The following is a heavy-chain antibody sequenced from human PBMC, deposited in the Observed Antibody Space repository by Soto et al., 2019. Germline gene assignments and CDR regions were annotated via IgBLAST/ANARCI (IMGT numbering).Heavy chain of an antibody. J-gene: IGHJ4*02. CDR2: IYNSGST. D-gene: IGHD3-3*01. Sequence: QVQLQESGPGLLEPSQSLSLTCTVSGGSVSSGGYFWSWIRQPPGEGLEWIGHIYNSGSTYSNPSLRGRVTISVDTSKSQFSLKLSSVTAADTAVYYCARGPSADKIDFWGQGTLVTVSS. CDR1: GGSVSSGGYF. CDR3: ARGPSADKIDF. V-gene: IGHV4-30-4*01.